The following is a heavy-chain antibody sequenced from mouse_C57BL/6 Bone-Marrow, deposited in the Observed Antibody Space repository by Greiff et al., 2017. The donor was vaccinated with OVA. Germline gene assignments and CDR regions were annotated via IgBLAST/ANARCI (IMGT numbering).Heavy chain of an antibody. CDR2: IDPHSGGT. D-gene: IGHD1-1*01. V-gene: IGHV1-72*01. J-gene: IGHJ2*01. CDR3: AREGLLRSFDY. Sequence: QVQLQQPGAELVKPGASVKLSCKASGYTFTSYWMHWVKQRPGRGLEWIGRIDPHSGGTTYNEKFQSKATLTVAKPSSTAYRQLSSLTSEDSAVYYCAREGLLRSFDYWGQGTTLTVSS. CDR1: GYTFTSYW.